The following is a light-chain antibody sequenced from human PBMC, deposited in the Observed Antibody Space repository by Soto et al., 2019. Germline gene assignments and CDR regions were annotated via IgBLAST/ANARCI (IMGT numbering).Light chain of an antibody. CDR3: ASWDDSLDGVL. J-gene: IGLJ2*01. V-gene: IGLV1-44*01. Sequence: QLVLTQPPSASGTPGQRVTISCSGSSSNIGSHTLNWYQRLPGTAPKLLIYSNNHRPSGVPDRFSGSKSGTSASLAISGLQSEDEADYYCASWDDSLDGVLFGGGTKLTVL. CDR1: SSNIGSHT. CDR2: SNN.